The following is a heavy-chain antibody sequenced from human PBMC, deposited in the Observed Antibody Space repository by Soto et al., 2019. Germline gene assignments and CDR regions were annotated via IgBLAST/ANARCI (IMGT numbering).Heavy chain of an antibody. CDR2: LSSSSSII. J-gene: IGHJ4*02. V-gene: IGHV3-48*04. CDR3: ARDREGDGYDFDY. CDR1: GFTFSSYS. D-gene: IGHD5-12*01. Sequence: EVQLVESGGGLVQPGGSLRLSCAASGFTFSSYSMNWVRQAPGKGLEWVSYLSSSSSIINYADSVKGRFTISRDNAKNELYLQMNSLRADDTAVYYCARDREGDGYDFDYWGQGTLVTVSS.